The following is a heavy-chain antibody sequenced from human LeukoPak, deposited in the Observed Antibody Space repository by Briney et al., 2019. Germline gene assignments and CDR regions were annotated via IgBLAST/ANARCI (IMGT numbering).Heavy chain of an antibody. CDR2: ITGTGGST. J-gene: IGHJ4*02. D-gene: IGHD4-23*01. CDR3: AKLGNSNPLRLPFDY. V-gene: IGHV3-23*01. CDR1: GFTFSSYA. Sequence: GGSLRLSCAASGFTFSSYAMSWVRQAPGKGLEWVSTITGTGGSTYYADSVRGRFTISRDNTKNTLYLQMNSLRAEDTAVYYCAKLGNSNPLRLPFDYWGQGTLVTVSS.